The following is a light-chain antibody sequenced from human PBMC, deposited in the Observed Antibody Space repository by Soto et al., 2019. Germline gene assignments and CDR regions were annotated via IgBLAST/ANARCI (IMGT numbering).Light chain of an antibody. CDR3: MQALQTPWT. CDR2: MGS. V-gene: IGKV2-28*01. J-gene: IGKJ1*01. CDR1: QSLLHSNGYTY. Sequence: DIVMTQSPLSLPVTPGEPASISCRSSQSLLHSNGYTYFDWYLQKPGQSPQLLIYMGSNRASGVPDRFSGSGSGTDFTLKISRVDAEDVGVYYCMQALQTPWTFGQWTKVEIK.